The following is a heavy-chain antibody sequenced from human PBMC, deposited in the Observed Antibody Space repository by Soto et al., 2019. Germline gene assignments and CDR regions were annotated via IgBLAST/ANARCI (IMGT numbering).Heavy chain of an antibody. V-gene: IGHV4-39*01. CDR2: IFYSGST. J-gene: IGHJ6*03. D-gene: IGHD3-10*01. CDR1: GGSISSSSYY. CDR3: AGHLNYYGLYYMDV. Sequence: QLQLQESGPGLVKPSETLSLTCTVSGGSISSSSYYWGWIRQPPGKGLEWIGSIFYSGSTYYNPSLKSRVTISVDMSKNQFSLKLSSVTAADTAVYYCAGHLNYYGLYYMDVWGKGTTVTVSS.